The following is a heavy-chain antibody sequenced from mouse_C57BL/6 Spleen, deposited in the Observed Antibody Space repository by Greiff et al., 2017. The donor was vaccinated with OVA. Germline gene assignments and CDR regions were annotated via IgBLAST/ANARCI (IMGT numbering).Heavy chain of an antibody. D-gene: IGHD1-1*01. J-gene: IGHJ2*01. CDR2: LSSGGSYT. CDR3: ARHEEITTVVAPDYFDY. CDR1: GFTFSSYG. Sequence: EVQRVESGGDLVKPGGSLKLSCAASGFTFSSYGMSWVRQTPDKRLEWVATLSSGGSYTYYPDGVQGRFTISSYNAKNTLYLQMSSLKSEDTAMYYCARHEEITTVVAPDYFDYWGQGTTLTVSS. V-gene: IGHV5-6*01.